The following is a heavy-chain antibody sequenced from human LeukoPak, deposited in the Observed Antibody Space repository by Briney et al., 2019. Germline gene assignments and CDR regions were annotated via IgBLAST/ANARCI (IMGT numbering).Heavy chain of an antibody. V-gene: IGHV1-2*02. CDR2: INPNSGGT. CDR3: ARDPSNYYYYYYMDV. J-gene: IGHJ6*03. Sequence: ASVKVSCKASGYTFTGYYMHWVRQAPGQGLEWRGWINPNSGGTNYAQKFQGRVTMTRDTSISTAYMELSRLRSDDTAVYYCARDPSNYYYYYYMDVWGKGTTVTVSS. CDR1: GYTFTGYY.